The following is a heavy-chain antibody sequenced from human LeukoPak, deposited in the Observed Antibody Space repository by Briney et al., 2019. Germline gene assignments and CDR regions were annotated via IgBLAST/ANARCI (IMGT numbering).Heavy chain of an antibody. CDR3: ARPFIETPSLGALDY. Sequence: VASVKVSCKASGYTFTDYYMHWVRQAPGQGLEWMGWINPDSGGTNYAQNFQGRVTMTRDTSISTAYKELSRLRSDDTAVYYCARPFIETPSLGALDYWGQGTLVTVSS. D-gene: IGHD4-23*01. CDR1: GYTFTDYY. CDR2: INPDSGGT. V-gene: IGHV1-2*02. J-gene: IGHJ4*02.